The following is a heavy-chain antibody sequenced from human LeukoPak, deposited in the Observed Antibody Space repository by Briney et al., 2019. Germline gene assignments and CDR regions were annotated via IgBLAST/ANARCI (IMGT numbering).Heavy chain of an antibody. J-gene: IGHJ3*02. CDR2: INSNTGGA. D-gene: IGHD2-15*01. Sequence: GASVKVSCKASGYTFSGYYMHWVRQAPGQGLEWMGRINSNTGGAIYAQKFQGRVTMTRDTSISTAYMEVSRLISDDTAVYYCARDDRLRAFDIWGQGTMVLVSP. CDR3: ARDDRLRAFDI. CDR1: GYTFSGYY. V-gene: IGHV1-2*06.